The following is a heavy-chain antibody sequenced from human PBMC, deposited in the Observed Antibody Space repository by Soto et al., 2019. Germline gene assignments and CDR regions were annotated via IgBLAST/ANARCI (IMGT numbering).Heavy chain of an antibody. CDR1: GFTFSSYW. V-gene: IGHV3-7*01. Sequence: GRSLRLSCTASGFTFSSYWMSWVRQAPGEGLEWVANIKQDGSEKYYVDSVKGRFTISRDNAKNSLYLQMNSLRAEDSAMYYLVSDSHAAAGKKKDDWGQGPLVTVAS. D-gene: IGHD6-13*01. CDR3: VSDSHAAAGKKKDD. J-gene: IGHJ4*02. CDR2: IKQDGSEK.